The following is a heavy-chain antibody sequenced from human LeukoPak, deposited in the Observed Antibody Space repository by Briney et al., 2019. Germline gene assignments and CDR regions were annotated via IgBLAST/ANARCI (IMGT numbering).Heavy chain of an antibody. V-gene: IGHV1-18*01. CDR2: ISAYNGNT. J-gene: IGHJ4*02. D-gene: IGHD6-6*01. Sequence: ASVKVSFTASGYTFTSYGISWVRQAPGQGLEWMGWISAYNGNTNFAQKLQGRVTMTTDTSTSTAYMELRSLRSDDTAVYYCARDSSIAARPALRPLDYWGQGTLVTVSS. CDR1: GYTFTSYG. CDR3: ARDSSIAARPALRPLDY.